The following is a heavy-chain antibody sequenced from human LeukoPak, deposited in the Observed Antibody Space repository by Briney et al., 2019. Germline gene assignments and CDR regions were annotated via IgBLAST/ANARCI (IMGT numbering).Heavy chain of an antibody. J-gene: IGHJ6*02. CDR2: IYSGGST. CDR1: GFTVSSNY. CDR3: ARLQLDPNYYYYYGMDV. Sequence: GGSLRLSCAASGFTVSSNYMSWVRQAPGKGLEWVSVIYSGGSTYYADPVKGRFTISRHNSKNTLYLQMNSLRAEDTAVYYCARLQLDPNYYYYYGMDVWGQGTTVTVSS. D-gene: IGHD6-13*01. V-gene: IGHV3-53*04.